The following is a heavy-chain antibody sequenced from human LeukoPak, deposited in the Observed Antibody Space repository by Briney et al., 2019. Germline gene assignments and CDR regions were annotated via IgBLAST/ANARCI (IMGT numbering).Heavy chain of an antibody. V-gene: IGHV4-31*03. D-gene: IGHD3-3*01. CDR1: GGSISSGGYY. CDR2: IYYSGST. J-gene: IGHJ5*02. Sequence: PSQTLSLTCTVSGGSISSGGYYWSWIRQHPGKGLEWIGYIYYSGSTYYNPSPKSRVSISVDTSKNQFSLKLSSVTAADTAVYYCARVWSGYSNNWFDPWGQGTLVTVSS. CDR3: ARVWSGYSNNWFDP.